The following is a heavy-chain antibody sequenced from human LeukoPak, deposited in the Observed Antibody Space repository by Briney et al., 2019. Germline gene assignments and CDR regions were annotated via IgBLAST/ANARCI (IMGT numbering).Heavy chain of an antibody. Sequence: GGSLRLSCAAFGFTFTSFTMSWVRPTPGKGLEWVSSISGTGGNTYYADSVKGRFTISRDNSRNTLNRQMNSLRAEDTAIYYCAKDHGVAVTGMYYWGQGTLVTVSS. D-gene: IGHD2-21*02. V-gene: IGHV3-23*01. CDR2: ISGTGGNT. CDR3: AKDHGVAVTGMYY. CDR1: GFTFTSFT. J-gene: IGHJ4*02.